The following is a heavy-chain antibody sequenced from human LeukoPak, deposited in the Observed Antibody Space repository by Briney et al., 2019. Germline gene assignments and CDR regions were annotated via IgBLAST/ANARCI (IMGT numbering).Heavy chain of an antibody. J-gene: IGHJ5*02. CDR1: GGTFSSYA. Sequence: SVKVSCKASGGTFSSYAISWVRQAPGQGLEWMGRIIPIFGIANYAQKFQGRVTITADKSTSTAYMELSSLRSEDTAVYYCAVGSGSYSPFDPWGQGTLVTVSS. V-gene: IGHV1-69*04. CDR3: AVGSGSYSPFDP. D-gene: IGHD1-26*01. CDR2: IIPIFGIA.